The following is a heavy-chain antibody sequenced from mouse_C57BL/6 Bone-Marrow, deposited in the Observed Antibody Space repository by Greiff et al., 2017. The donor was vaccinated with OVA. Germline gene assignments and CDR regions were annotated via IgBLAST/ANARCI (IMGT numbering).Heavy chain of an antibody. CDR1: GFTFSSYA. CDR3: TRADDGYCWYFDV. V-gene: IGHV5-9-1*02. D-gene: IGHD2-3*01. J-gene: IGHJ1*03. Sequence: EVQLMESGEGLVKPGGSLKLSCAASGFTFSSYAMSWVRQTPEKRLEWVAYISSGGDYIYYADTVKGRFTISRDNARNTLYLQMSSLKSEDTAMYYCTRADDGYCWYFDVWGTGTTVTVSS. CDR2: ISSGGDYI.